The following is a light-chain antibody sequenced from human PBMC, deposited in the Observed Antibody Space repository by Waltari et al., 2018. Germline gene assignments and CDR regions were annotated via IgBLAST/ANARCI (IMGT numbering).Light chain of an antibody. V-gene: IGLV10-54*04. CDR2: RNN. Sequence: QAGLTQPPSVSKDLRQTATLTCTGNSNNVGNQGAAWLQQYQGHPPKRLIYRNNNQPSEISARISSSRSRNTASLTITGLQPEDEADYYCSAWDSNLSAWVFGGGTKLTVL. CDR3: SAWDSNLSAWV. J-gene: IGLJ3*02. CDR1: SNNVGNQG.